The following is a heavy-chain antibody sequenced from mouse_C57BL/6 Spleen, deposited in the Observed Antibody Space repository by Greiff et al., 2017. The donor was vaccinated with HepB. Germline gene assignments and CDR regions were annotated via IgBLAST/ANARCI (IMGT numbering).Heavy chain of an antibody. V-gene: IGHV5-6*01. J-gene: IGHJ2*01. CDR3: ARQNWDVRYYFDY. D-gene: IGHD4-1*01. CDR2: ISNGGSYT. Sequence: EVKLQESGGDLVKPGGSLKLSCAASGFTFSSYGMSWVRQTPDKRLEWVATISNGGSYTYYPDSVKGRFTISRDNAKNTLYLQMSSLKSEDTAMYYCARQNWDVRYYFDYWGQGTTLTVSS. CDR1: GFTFSSYG.